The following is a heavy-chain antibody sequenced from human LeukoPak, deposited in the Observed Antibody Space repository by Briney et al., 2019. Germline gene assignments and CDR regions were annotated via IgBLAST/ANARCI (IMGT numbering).Heavy chain of an antibody. Sequence: SEILSLTCTVSGGSISSYYWSWIRQPPGKGLEWIGYIYYSGSTNYNPSLKSRVTISVDTSKNQFSLKLSSVTAADTAVYYCAREVPYYYDSSGSPYFDYWGQGTLVTVSS. V-gene: IGHV4-59*01. CDR2: IYYSGST. CDR1: GGSISSYY. D-gene: IGHD3-22*01. J-gene: IGHJ4*02. CDR3: AREVPYYYDSSGSPYFDY.